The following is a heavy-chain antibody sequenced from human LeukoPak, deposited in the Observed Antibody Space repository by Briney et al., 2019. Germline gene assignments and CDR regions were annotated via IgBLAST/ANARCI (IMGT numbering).Heavy chain of an antibody. J-gene: IGHJ4*02. Sequence: GRSLRLSCAASGFTFDDYAMHWVRQAPGKGLEWVSGISWNSGSIAYADSVKGGFTITRDNAKTSLYLQMNSLRAEDPALYYCAKAQYYYDSSASYYRSYFDYWGQGTLVTVSS. CDR3: AKAQYYYDSSASYYRSYFDY. V-gene: IGHV3-9*01. D-gene: IGHD3-22*01. CDR1: GFTFDDYA. CDR2: ISWNSGSI.